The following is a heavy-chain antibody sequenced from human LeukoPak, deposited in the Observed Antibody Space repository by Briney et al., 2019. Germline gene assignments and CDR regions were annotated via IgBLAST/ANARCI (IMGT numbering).Heavy chain of an antibody. J-gene: IGHJ2*01. D-gene: IGHD3-22*01. CDR3: ARDRDSSGLRDFDL. V-gene: IGHV4-59*01. CDR2: IYYSGNT. Sequence: SETLPLTRTVSGGSISSYYWSWIRQPPGKGLEWIGYIYYSGNTNSISIDTSKNQFSLQLSSVTAADTAVYYCARDRDSSGLRDFDLWGRGTLVTVSA. CDR1: GGSISSYY.